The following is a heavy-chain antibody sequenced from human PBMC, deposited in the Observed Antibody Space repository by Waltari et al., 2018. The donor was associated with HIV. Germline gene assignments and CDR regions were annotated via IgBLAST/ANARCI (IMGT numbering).Heavy chain of an antibody. CDR3: ARITSGTYFDY. V-gene: IGHV1-8*01. Sequence: QVQLVQSGAAVKKPGASVRVSCKAVGYPFTNYQINWVRQATGQGLEWMGGLSPRSGDTGSAQNFEGRLTMTRDTSTGTAYLEMSSLTSDDTGIYFCARITSGTYFDYWGQGTLVAVSS. CDR2: LSPRSGDT. J-gene: IGHJ4*02. D-gene: IGHD2-21*01. CDR1: GYPFTNYQ.